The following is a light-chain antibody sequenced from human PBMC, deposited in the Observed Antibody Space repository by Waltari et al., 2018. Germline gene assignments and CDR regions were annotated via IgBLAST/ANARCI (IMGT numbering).Light chain of an antibody. J-gene: IGKJ3*01. CDR3: QDLHDYPV. V-gene: IGKV1-9*01. CDR2: PAS. CDR1: HDISSH. Sequence: IQVTQSPSSLSASVGDRATISCRASHDISSHLAWYQHNPGKAPTLLIYPASTLESGVPSRFSGSGSGTEFTLTITSLQPEDFATYFCQDLHDYPVFGPGTKVDIK.